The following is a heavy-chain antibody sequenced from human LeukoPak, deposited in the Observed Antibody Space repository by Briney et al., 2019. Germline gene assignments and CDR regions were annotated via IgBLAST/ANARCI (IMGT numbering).Heavy chain of an antibody. CDR1: GGSISSYY. J-gene: IGHJ4*02. Sequence: SETLSLTCTVSGGSISSYYWSWIRQPPGKGLEWIGYIYYSGSTNYNPSLKSRVTISVDTSKNQFSLRLSSVTAADTAVYYCARGGHSSMALDYWGQGTLVTVSS. D-gene: IGHD2/OR15-2a*01. V-gene: IGHV4-59*01. CDR3: ARGGHSSMALDY. CDR2: IYYSGST.